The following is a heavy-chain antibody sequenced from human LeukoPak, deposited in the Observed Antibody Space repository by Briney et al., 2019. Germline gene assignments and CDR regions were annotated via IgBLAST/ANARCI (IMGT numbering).Heavy chain of an antibody. CDR3: AALFGESVA. CDR2: MNEDGSGR. CDR1: GFTFTSAW. V-gene: IGHV3-7*01. J-gene: IGHJ5*02. D-gene: IGHD3-10*02. Sequence: GGCLRLSCAASGFTFTSAWMSWLRQTPGKGLEWVAHMNEDGSGRFYVDSAKGRFTISRDDTQNSVYLQMNSLRVEDTAVYYCAALFGESVAWGQGTLVTVSS.